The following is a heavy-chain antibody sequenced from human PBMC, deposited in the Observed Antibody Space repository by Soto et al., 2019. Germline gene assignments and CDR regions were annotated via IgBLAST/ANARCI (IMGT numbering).Heavy chain of an antibody. CDR2: IYYSGST. V-gene: IGHV4-39*01. CDR3: ATIISPYYYDSSGYYYFDY. Sequence: SETLSLTCTVSGGSICSSSYYWGWLRQPPGKGLEWIGSIYYSGSTYYNPSLKSRATISVDTSKNQFSLKLSSVTAADTAVYYCATIISPYYYDSSGYYYFDYWGQGTLVTLSS. CDR1: GGSICSSSYY. D-gene: IGHD3-22*01. J-gene: IGHJ4*02.